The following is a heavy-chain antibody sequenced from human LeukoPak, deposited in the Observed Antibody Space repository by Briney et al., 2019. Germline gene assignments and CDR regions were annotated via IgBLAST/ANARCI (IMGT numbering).Heavy chain of an antibody. CDR3: ARESGGHYFDY. Sequence: PSETLSLTCTVSGGSISSGGYYWSWIRQHPGKGLEWIGYIYYSGSTYYNPSLKSRVTISVDTSKNQFSLNLSSVTAADTAVYYCARESGGHYFDYWGQGTLVTVSS. CDR1: GGSISSGGYY. J-gene: IGHJ4*02. V-gene: IGHV4-31*03. CDR2: IYYSGST. D-gene: IGHD2-15*01.